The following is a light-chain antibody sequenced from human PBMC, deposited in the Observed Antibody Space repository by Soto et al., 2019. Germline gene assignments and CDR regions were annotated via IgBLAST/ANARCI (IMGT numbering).Light chain of an antibody. Sequence: IQMTQSPSSLSASVGDRVTITCRASQRITTYLHWYQQKPGEAPKLLISTSGTLQRGVTSRFSGSGSGTDFTLTITALRPEDFATYFCQQTYSTPYTFGQGTKLEIK. CDR2: TSG. V-gene: IGKV1-39*01. CDR1: QRITTY. CDR3: QQTYSTPYT. J-gene: IGKJ2*01.